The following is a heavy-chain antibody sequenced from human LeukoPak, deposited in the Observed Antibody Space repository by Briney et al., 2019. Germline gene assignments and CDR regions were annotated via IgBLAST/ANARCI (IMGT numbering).Heavy chain of an antibody. V-gene: IGHV3-30*18. CDR1: GFTFSSYG. J-gene: IGHJ4*02. CDR2: ISYDGSNK. D-gene: IGHD5-12*01. Sequence: GRSLRLSCAASGFTFSSYGMHWVRQAPGKGLEWVAVISYDGSNKYYADSMRGRFTISRDNSKNTLYLQMNSLRAEDTAVYYCAKESDIVATRGFDYWGQGTLVTVSS. CDR3: AKESDIVATRGFDY.